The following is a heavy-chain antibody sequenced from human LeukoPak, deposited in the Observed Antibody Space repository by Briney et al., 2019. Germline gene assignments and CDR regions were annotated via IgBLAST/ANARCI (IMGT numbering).Heavy chain of an antibody. CDR1: GYTFTGYY. V-gene: IGHV1-2*02. CDR2: INPNSGGT. CDR3: ARERIAVADRDAFDI. D-gene: IGHD6-19*01. J-gene: IGHJ3*02. Sequence: ASVKLSFKASGYTFTGYYMHWVRQAPGQGLEWMGWINPNSGGTNYAEKFQGRVTMTRDTSISTAYMELSRRRSDDTAVYYCARERIAVADRDAFDIWGQGTMVTVSS.